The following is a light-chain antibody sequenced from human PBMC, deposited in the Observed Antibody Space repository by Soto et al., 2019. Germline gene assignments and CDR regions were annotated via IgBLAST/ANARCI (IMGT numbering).Light chain of an antibody. CDR2: WAS. Sequence: DIVMTQSPDSLAVSLGERATIDCKSSQSVLYASNNKNYLAWYQQKPGQPPKLLISWASIRESGVPDRFSGSGSETDFTLTISSLQAEDVAVYFCQQYYNNPRTFGQGTNVEIK. CDR3: QQYYNNPRT. CDR1: QSVLYASNNKNY. J-gene: IGKJ1*01. V-gene: IGKV4-1*01.